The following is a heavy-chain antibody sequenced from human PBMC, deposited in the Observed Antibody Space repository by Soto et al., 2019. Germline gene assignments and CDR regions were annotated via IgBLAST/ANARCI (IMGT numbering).Heavy chain of an antibody. J-gene: IGHJ4*02. Sequence: GGSLRLSCAASGFSFSSYAMNWVRQAPGKGLEWVSGISGDGGTKNIAESVKGRFTVSRDNSKNTLYLQMNGLRPDDTAVYYCAKGRGNGGSSFNYWGQGTLVTVSS. D-gene: IGHD2-15*01. V-gene: IGHV3-23*01. CDR1: GFSFSSYA. CDR2: ISGDGGTK. CDR3: AKGRGNGGSSFNY.